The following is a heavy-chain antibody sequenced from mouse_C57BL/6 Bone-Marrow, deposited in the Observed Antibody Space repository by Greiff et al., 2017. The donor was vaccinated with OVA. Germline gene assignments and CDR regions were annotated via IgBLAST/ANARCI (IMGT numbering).Heavy chain of an antibody. Sequence: QVQLQQSGAELVKPGASVKLSCKASGYTFTSYWMQWVKQRPGQGLEWIGEIDPSDSYTNYNQKFKGEATLTVDTSSSTAYMQLSSLTSEDSAVYYCARGDYSNYEDFDYWGQGTTLTVSS. J-gene: IGHJ2*01. CDR1: GYTFTSYW. CDR2: IDPSDSYT. CDR3: ARGDYSNYEDFDY. D-gene: IGHD2-5*01. V-gene: IGHV1-50*01.